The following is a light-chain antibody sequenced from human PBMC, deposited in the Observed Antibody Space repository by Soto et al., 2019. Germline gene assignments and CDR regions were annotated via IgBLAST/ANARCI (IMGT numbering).Light chain of an antibody. CDR3: QQYGTSRWT. Sequence: EIVLTQSPGTLSLSPGERATLSCRASQSVSGTYLAWYQQKPGQAPRLLIYGASSRATGIPDRFSGSGSGTDFTLIISRLEPEDFAVYYCQQYGTSRWTFGQGTKVEIK. J-gene: IGKJ1*01. V-gene: IGKV3-20*01. CDR2: GAS. CDR1: QSVSGTY.